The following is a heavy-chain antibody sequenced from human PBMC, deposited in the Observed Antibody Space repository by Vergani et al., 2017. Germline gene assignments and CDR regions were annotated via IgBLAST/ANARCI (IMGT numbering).Heavy chain of an antibody. Sequence: QLQLQESGPGLVKPSETLCLTCTVSGGSISSSSYYWGWIRQPPGKGLEWIGSIYYSGSTYYNPSLKSRVTISVDTSKNQFSLKLSSVTAADTAVYYCARXIRWGRDGYNLHDYWGQGTLVTVSS. D-gene: IGHD5-24*01. CDR3: ARXIRWGRDGYNLHDY. J-gene: IGHJ4*02. CDR2: IYYSGST. V-gene: IGHV4-39*01. CDR1: GGSISSSSYY.